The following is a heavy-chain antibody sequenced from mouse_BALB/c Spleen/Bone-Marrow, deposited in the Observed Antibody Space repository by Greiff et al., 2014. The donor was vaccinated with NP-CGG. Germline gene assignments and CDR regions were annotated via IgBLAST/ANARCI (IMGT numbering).Heavy chain of an antibody. CDR2: ISSGGSYT. V-gene: IGHV5-9-3*01. Sequence: EVKLVESGGGLVKPGGSLKLSCAASGFTFSSYAMSWVRQTPEKRLEWVATISSGGSYTYYADSVKGRFTISRDTAKNTLYLQMSSLRSEDTAIYYCARQDYYGSSPHWYFDVWGEGTTVTVSS. J-gene: IGHJ1*01. CDR3: ARQDYYGSSPHWYFDV. CDR1: GFTFSSYA. D-gene: IGHD1-1*01.